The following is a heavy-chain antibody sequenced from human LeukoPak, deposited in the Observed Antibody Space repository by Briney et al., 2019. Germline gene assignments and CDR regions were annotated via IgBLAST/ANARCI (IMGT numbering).Heavy chain of an antibody. CDR2: IYSGGST. V-gene: IGHV3-53*01. Sequence: GCSLTLSCPASGFTLSSNYMSWLRQAPGKGLEWVSVIYSGGSTYYAESVKGRFTLSRDNSKNTLYLQMNSLRDEDTAVYYCARPGVTGYYCVDVWGKGATVTV. CDR3: ARPGVTGYYCVDV. J-gene: IGHJ6*03. CDR1: GFTLSSNY. D-gene: IGHD1-1*01.